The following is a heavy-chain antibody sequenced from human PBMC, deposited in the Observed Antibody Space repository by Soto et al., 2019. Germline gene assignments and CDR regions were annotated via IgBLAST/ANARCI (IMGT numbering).Heavy chain of an antibody. J-gene: IGHJ6*03. V-gene: IGHV3-74*01. CDR3: EAEAEDYYYYYMDV. Sequence: GGSLRLSCAASGFTFSSYWMHWVRQAPGKGLVWVSRINSDGSSTSYADSVKGRFTISRDNAKNTLYLQMNSLRAEDTAVYYCEAEAEDYYYYYMDVWDKGTTVTVSS. CDR2: INSDGSST. CDR1: GFTFSSYW.